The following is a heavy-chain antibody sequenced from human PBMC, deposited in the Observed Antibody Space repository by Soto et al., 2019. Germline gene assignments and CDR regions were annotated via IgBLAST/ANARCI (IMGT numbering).Heavy chain of an antibody. V-gene: IGHV3-30-3*01. D-gene: IGHD3-10*01. Sequence: PGGSLRLSCAASGFTFSSYAMNWVRQAPGKGLEWVAVISYDGSNKYYADSVKGRFTISRDNSKNTLYLQMNSLRAEDTAVYYCARDWDKFGELFPRYGVDYWGQGTLVTVSS. CDR3: ARDWDKFGELFPRYGVDY. CDR1: GFTFSSYA. CDR2: ISYDGSNK. J-gene: IGHJ4*02.